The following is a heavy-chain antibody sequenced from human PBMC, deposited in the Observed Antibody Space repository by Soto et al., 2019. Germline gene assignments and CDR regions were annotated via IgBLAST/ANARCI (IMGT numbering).Heavy chain of an antibody. CDR1: GFTFSSYG. D-gene: IGHD6-6*01. Sequence: GGSLRLSCAASGFTFSSYGMHWVRQAPGKGLEWVAVISYDGSNKYYADSVKGRFTISRDNSKNTLYLQMNSLRAEDTAVYYCAKVHEQLGYYYYYYMDVWGKGTTVTVS. V-gene: IGHV3-30*18. J-gene: IGHJ6*03. CDR3: AKVHEQLGYYYYYYMDV. CDR2: ISYDGSNK.